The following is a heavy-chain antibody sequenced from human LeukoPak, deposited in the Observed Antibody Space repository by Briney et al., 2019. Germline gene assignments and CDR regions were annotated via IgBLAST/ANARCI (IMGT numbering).Heavy chain of an antibody. J-gene: IGHJ4*02. D-gene: IGHD3-10*01. CDR2: ISYDGSNK. CDR1: GFTFSSYA. Sequence: GRSLRLSCAASGFTFSSYAMHWVRQAPGKGLEWVAVISYDGSNKYYADSVKGRFTISRDNAKNTLYLQMNSLRAEDTAIYYCARDVGEYQILGFDYWGQGTLVTVSS. CDR3: ARDVGEYQILGFDY. V-gene: IGHV3-30*04.